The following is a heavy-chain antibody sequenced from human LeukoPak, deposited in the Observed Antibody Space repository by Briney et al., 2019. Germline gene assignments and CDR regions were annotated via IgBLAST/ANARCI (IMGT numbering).Heavy chain of an antibody. CDR3: AKCIRDPDSSVFDY. CDR2: ISGSGGST. CDR1: GFTFSSYA. J-gene: IGHJ4*02. Sequence: GGSLRLSCVVSGFTFSSYAMSWVRQAPGKGLEWVSAISGSGGSTYYADSVKGRFTISRDNSKNTLYLQMNSLRAEDTAVYYCAKCIRDPDSSVFDYWGQGTLVTVSS. V-gene: IGHV3-23*01. D-gene: IGHD1-14*01.